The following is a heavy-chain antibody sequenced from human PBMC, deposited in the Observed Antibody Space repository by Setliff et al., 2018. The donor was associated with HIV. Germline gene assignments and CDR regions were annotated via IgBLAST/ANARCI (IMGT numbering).Heavy chain of an antibody. CDR2: INPSSGRT. J-gene: IGHJ4*02. CDR1: GYTFTDNY. V-gene: IGHV1-2*02. Sequence: ASVKVSCKASGYTFTDNYIHWVRQAPGQGLEWVAWINPSSGRTDYAQRSQGRVTLTSDSSISTAYMELSRLRSDDTATYYRTRDHAHYFDFWGQGTLVTVSS. CDR3: TRDHAHYFDF.